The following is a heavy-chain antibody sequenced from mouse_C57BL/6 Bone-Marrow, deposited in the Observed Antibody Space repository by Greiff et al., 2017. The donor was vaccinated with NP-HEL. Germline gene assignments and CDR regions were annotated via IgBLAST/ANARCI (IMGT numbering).Heavy chain of an antibody. CDR1: GFSLTSYG. V-gene: IGHV2-5*01. CDR2: IWRGGST. D-gene: IGHD2-1*01. CDR3: AKRRYYYGNPYYYAMDY. J-gene: IGHJ4*01. Sequence: VQLQQSGPGLVQPSQSLSITCTVSGFSLTSYGVHWVRQSPGKGLEWLGVIWRGGSTDYNAAFMSRLSITKDNSKSQVFFKMNSLQADDTAIYYCAKRRYYYGNPYYYAMDYWGQGTSVTVSS.